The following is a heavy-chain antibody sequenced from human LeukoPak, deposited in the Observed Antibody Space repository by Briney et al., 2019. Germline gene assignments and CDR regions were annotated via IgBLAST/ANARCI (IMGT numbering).Heavy chain of an antibody. CDR3: ARLPGSSHGYYFDY. D-gene: IGHD5-18*01. CDR2: IFYSGST. Sequence: SETLSLTCTVSGGSISSYYWNWIRQPPGKGLEWIAYIFYSGSTNYNPSLKSRVSISVDTSKNQLSLNLTSVTAADTAVYYCARLPGSSHGYYFDYWGQGTLVTVSS. CDR1: GGSISSYY. V-gene: IGHV4-59*08. J-gene: IGHJ4*02.